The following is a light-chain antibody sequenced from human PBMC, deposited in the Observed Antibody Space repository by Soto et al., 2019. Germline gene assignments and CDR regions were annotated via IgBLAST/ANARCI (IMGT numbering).Light chain of an antibody. CDR3: QQRSNWLWT. J-gene: IGKJ1*01. CDR2: DAS. CDR1: QSVSSY. V-gene: IGKV3-11*01. Sequence: EIVLTQSPATLSLSPGERATLSCRASQSVSSYLAWYQQKPGQAPRLLIYDASNRATGIPARFSGSGSGTDFTLTIISLEPEDFAVYYWQQRSNWLWTFGQGTKVEIK.